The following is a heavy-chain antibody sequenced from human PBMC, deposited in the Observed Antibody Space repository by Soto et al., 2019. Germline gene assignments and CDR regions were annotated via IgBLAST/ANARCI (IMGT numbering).Heavy chain of an antibody. D-gene: IGHD3-16*01. Sequence: PGGSLRLSCAASGFTFSSYEMNWVRQVPGKGLEWTSYISSGGSTTYYADSVKGRFTISRDNAKNSVYLQMNSLRAEDAAVYYCARNRELYYDGSRAHNSWGQGTLVTVSS. CDR2: ISSGGSTT. J-gene: IGHJ4*02. CDR3: ARNRELYYDGSRAHNS. V-gene: IGHV3-48*03. CDR1: GFTFSSYE.